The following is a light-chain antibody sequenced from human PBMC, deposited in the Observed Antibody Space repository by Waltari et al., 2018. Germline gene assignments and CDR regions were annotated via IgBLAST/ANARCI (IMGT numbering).Light chain of an antibody. CDR2: AVS. V-gene: IGKV1-39*01. CDR3: QQSYSSLT. J-gene: IGKJ5*01. CDR1: QTITSY. Sequence: DIQMTQSPSSLSAPVGDRVVITCRASQTITSYLNWYQQKPGKAPKLLIYAVSTSQSGAPSRVSGSGSATHFTLTISSLQPEDLATYYCQQSYSSLTFGQGTRLEIK.